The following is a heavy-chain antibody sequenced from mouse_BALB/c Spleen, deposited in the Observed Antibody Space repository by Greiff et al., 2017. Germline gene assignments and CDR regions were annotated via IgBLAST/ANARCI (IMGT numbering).Heavy chain of an antibody. D-gene: IGHD2-1*01. Sequence: EVKLVESGGGLVKPGGSLKLSCAASGFTFSSYTMSWVRQTPEKRLEWVATISSGGSYTYYPDSVKGRFTISRDNAKSTLYLQMSSLKSEDTAMYYCTREGSGNYGGPYAMDYWGQGTSVTVSS. CDR3: TREGSGNYGGPYAMDY. CDR2: ISSGGSYT. J-gene: IGHJ4*01. CDR1: GFTFSSYT. V-gene: IGHV5-6-4*01.